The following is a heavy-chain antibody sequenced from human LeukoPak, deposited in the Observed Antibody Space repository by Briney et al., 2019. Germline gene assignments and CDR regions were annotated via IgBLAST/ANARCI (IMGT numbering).Heavy chain of an antibody. J-gene: IGHJ5*02. D-gene: IGHD3-22*01. Sequence: ASVKVSCKASGYTFTSNYIHWVRQAPGQGLEWMGMIYPRDGSTSYAQKFQGRVTVTTDTSTSTAYMELRSLRSDDTAVYYCARAPLYYDSSGYTHSTYNWSDPWGQGTLVTVSS. CDR1: GYTFTSNY. V-gene: IGHV1-46*01. CDR2: IYPRDGST. CDR3: ARAPLYYDSSGYTHSTYNWSDP.